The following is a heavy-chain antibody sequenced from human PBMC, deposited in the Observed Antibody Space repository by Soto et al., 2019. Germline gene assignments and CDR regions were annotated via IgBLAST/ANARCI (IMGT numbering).Heavy chain of an antibody. CDR3: ANSLPIAVAGGYYYCGMDV. D-gene: IGHD6-19*01. CDR2: TYYRSKWYN. J-gene: IGHJ6*02. Sequence: SQTLSLTCVISGDSVSSNSAAWNWIRQSPSRGLEWLGRTYYRSKWYNDYAVSVKSRITINPDTSKNQFSLQLNSVTPEDTAVYYCANSLPIAVAGGYYYCGMDVWGQGTTVTVSS. CDR1: GDSVSSNSAA. V-gene: IGHV6-1*01.